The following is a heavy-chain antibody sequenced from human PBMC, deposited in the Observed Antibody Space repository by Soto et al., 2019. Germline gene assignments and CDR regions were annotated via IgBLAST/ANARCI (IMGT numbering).Heavy chain of an antibody. D-gene: IGHD3-16*01. J-gene: IGHJ4*02. Sequence: GSGPTVVNPTQTLTLTCTFSGFSLSSKGMRVSWIRQPPGKALEWLARIDWDDDKFYSPSVRTRLAISKGTSKNQVVLTMTNVDPMDTATYYCARSPGGFPVAPYFFDYWGQGTLVTVSS. CDR2: IDWDDDK. V-gene: IGHV2-70*04. CDR3: ARSPGGFPVAPYFFDY. CDR1: GFSLSSKGMR.